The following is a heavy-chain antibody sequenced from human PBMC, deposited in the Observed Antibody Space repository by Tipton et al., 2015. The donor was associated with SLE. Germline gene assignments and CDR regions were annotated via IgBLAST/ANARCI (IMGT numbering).Heavy chain of an antibody. CDR2: IYTSGST. CDR1: GVSISSHY. Sequence: GLVKPSETLSLMCTVSGVSISSHYWTWIRQPPGKGLEWIGYIYTSGSTNYNPSLKSRVTMSVDTSKNQFSLKLSSVTAADTAVYFCARPIVGVAAFHIWGPGTMVTVSS. J-gene: IGHJ3*02. V-gene: IGHV4-4*08. D-gene: IGHD1-26*01. CDR3: ARPIVGVAAFHI.